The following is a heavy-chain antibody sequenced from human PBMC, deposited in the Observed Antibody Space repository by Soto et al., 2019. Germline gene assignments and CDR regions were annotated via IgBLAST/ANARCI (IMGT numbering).Heavy chain of an antibody. J-gene: IGHJ4*02. V-gene: IGHV4-38-2*01. CDR2: IYHSGST. CDR3: AGSLSDSSGYYLAY. Sequence: SETLSLTCAVSGYSISSGYYWGWIRQPPGKGLEWIGSIYHSGSTYYNPSLKSRVTISVDTSKNQFSLKLSSVTAADTAVYYCAGSLSDSSGYYLAYWGQGTLVTVSS. D-gene: IGHD3-22*01. CDR1: GYSISSGYY.